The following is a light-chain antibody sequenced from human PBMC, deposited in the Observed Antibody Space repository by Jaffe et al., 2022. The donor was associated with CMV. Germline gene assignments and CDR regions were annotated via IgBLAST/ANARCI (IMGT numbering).Light chain of an antibody. CDR1: QNILTY. Sequence: EIVVTQSPATLSVSPGERATLSCRASQNILTYLAWYQQKPGQAPRLLIYGASTRATGIPARFTGSGSGTEFTLTISSLQSEDFTVYYCQQYHNWPTFGQGTKLEI. CDR3: QQYHNWPT. J-gene: IGKJ2*01. V-gene: IGKV3-15*01. CDR2: GAS.